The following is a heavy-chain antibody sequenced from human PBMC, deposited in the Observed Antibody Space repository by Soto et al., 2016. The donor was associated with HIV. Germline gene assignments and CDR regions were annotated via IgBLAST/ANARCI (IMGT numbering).Heavy chain of an antibody. CDR1: GFTFKSYA. Sequence: EVQLLESGGDFVQPGGSLRLSCAASGFTFKSYAMTWVRQAPGKGLEWVSGISSSDISAYYAVSVKGRFTISRDNSRNTLYLQMNGLRAEDSAVYYCARTVTATDPPFDYWSQGTLVAVSS. CDR2: ISSSDISA. CDR3: ARTVTATDPPFDY. D-gene: IGHD2-21*02. J-gene: IGHJ4*02. V-gene: IGHV3-23*01.